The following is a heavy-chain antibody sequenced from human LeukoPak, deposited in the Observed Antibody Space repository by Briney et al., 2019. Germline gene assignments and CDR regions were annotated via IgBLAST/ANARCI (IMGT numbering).Heavy chain of an antibody. CDR3: ANSYFDY. Sequence: ASVKVSCKASGYTFINYNMYWVRQAPEQGLEWMGMINPSGGSTSYAQKFQGRVTMTRDTSISTAYMELSRLRSDDTAVYYCANSYFDYWGQGTLVTVSS. CDR2: INPSGGST. D-gene: IGHD4-11*01. V-gene: IGHV1-2*02. CDR1: GYTFINYN. J-gene: IGHJ4*02.